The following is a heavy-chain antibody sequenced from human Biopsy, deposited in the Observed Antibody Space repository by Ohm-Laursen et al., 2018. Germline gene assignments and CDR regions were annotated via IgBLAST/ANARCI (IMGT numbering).Heavy chain of an antibody. CDR3: VRGRSMDV. V-gene: IGHV3-7*01. CDR1: GFTLSYYS. CDR2: IKQDGSED. Sequence: SLRLSCAASGFTLSYYSMTWVRQAPGKGLEWVAMIKQDGSEDYYVDSVKGRFTISRDNAQKSLDLQLNSLRAEDAAVYYCVRGRSMDVWGQGTTVTVSS. J-gene: IGHJ6*02.